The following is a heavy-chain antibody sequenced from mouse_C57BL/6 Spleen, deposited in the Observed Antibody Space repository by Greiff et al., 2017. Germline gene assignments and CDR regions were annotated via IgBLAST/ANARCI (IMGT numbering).Heavy chain of an antibody. V-gene: IGHV14-2*01. CDR2: IDPEDGET. J-gene: IGHJ2*01. Sequence: VQLQQSGAELVKPGASVKLSCTASGFNIKDYYMHWVKQRTEQGLEWIGRIDPEDGETKYAPKFQGKATITADTSSNTAYLQLSSLTSEDTAVXSGDRGPTGGSSCCYGYWGQGTTLTVSS. CDR3: DRGPTGGSSCCYGY. D-gene: IGHD1-1*01. CDR1: GFNIKDYY.